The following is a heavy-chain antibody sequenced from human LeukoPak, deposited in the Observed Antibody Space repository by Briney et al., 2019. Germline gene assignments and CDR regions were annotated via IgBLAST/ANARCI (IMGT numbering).Heavy chain of an antibody. CDR2: MNPNSGNT. D-gene: IGHD3-22*01. CDR1: GYTFTSYD. J-gene: IGHJ4*02. Sequence: GASVTVSCKASGYTFTSYDINWVRQAPGQGLEWMGWMNPNSGNTGYAQTFQGRVTMTRNTSISTAYMELSSLRSEDTAVYYCARGLDDSSGYYQGDYWGQGTLVTVSS. V-gene: IGHV1-8*01. CDR3: ARGLDDSSGYYQGDY.